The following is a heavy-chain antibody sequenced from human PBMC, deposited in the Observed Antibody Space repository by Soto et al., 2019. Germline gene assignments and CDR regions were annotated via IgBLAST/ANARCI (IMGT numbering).Heavy chain of an antibody. V-gene: IGHV1-2*04. Sequence: ASVKVSCKASGYTFTGYYMHWVRQAPGQGLEWMGWINPNSGGTNYAQKFQGWVTMTRDTSISTAYMELSRLIPNDTTVYYCARAVPGYCSSTSGYTGGYYYYGMEVWGQGTTVTVSS. CDR1: GYTFTGYY. CDR2: INPNSGGT. J-gene: IGHJ6*02. D-gene: IGHD2-2*02. CDR3: ARAVPGYCSSTSGYTGGYYYYGMEV.